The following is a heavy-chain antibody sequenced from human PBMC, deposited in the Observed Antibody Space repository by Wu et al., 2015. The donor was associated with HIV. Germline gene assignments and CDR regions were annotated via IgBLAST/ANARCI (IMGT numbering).Heavy chain of an antibody. CDR2: MNPSSGDA. D-gene: IGHD6-19*01. CDR3: AKQRAYTSDWYVYDY. Sequence: QVQMVQSGAEVKEPGASVKVSCTASGNTFRNSDISWVRQASRQGLEWMGWMNPSSGDAGFAQKFQGRITMTRNTSVRTAYMELSSLRSEDTAVYYCAKQRAYTSDWYVYDYWGQGTLVTVSS. V-gene: IGHV1-8*02. J-gene: IGHJ4*02. CDR1: GNTFRNSD.